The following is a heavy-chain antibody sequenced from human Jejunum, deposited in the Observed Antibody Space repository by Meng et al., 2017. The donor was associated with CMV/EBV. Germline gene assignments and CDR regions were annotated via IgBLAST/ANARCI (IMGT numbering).Heavy chain of an antibody. CDR1: VSSNSAA. D-gene: IGHD6-19*01. CDR2: TYYRSKWYN. CDR3: ARADSGGRSFDY. Sequence: VSSNSAAWNWIRQSPSRGLEWLGRTYYRSKWYNDYSVSVKSRVTINSDTSKNQFSLQLNSLTPEDTAVYYCARADSGGRSFDYWGQGTLVTVSS. V-gene: IGHV6-1*01. J-gene: IGHJ4*02.